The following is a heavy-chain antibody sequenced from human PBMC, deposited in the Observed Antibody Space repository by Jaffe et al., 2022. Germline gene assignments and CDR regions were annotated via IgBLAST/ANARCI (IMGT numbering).Heavy chain of an antibody. CDR2: ISGSGDNT. J-gene: IGHJ4*02. CDR1: GFTFSSYA. V-gene: IGHV3-23*01. Sequence: EVQLLESGGGLVQPGGSLRLSCAASGFTFSSYAMSWVRQAPGKGLEWVSAISGSGDNTYYADSVKGRFTISRDNSKNTLYLQMNSLRADDTAVYYCAKDGNGRGTRSSSFFDYWGQGTLVTVSS. D-gene: IGHD1-7*01. CDR3: AKDGNGRGTRSSSFFDY.